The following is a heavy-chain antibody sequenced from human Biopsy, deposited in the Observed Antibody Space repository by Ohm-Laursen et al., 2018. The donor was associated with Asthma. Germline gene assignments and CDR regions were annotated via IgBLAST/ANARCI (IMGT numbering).Heavy chain of an antibody. V-gene: IGHV4-59*12. Sequence: PGTLSLTCAVSGGSISDYYKTWFRQPPGKGLEWIGYIYYSGSTYYNPSLKSRVSISLDTSKNQFSLSLTSVTAADTAVYYCARTTYGHDGFDPWGQGTLVTVSS. CDR3: ARTTYGHDGFDP. J-gene: IGHJ5*02. CDR1: GGSISDYY. D-gene: IGHD4-17*01. CDR2: IYYSGST.